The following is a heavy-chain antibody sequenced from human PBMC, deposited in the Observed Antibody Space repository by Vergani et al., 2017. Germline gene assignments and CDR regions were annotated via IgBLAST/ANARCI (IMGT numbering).Heavy chain of an antibody. CDR3: ARGLGYYDFWSGYVFDY. CDR1: GGSFSGYY. V-gene: IGHV4-34*01. D-gene: IGHD3-3*01. CDR2: INHSGST. J-gene: IGHJ4*02. Sequence: QVQLQQWGAGLLKPSETLSLTCAVYGGSFSGYYWSWIRQPPGKGLEWIGEINHSGSTNYNPSLKSRVTISVDTSKNQFPLKLSSVTAADTAVYYCARGLGYYDFWSGYVFDYWGQGTLVTVSS.